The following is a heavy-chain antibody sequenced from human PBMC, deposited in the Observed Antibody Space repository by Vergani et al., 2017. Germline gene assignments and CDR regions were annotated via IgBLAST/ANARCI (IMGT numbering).Heavy chain of an antibody. V-gene: IGHV1-8*02. J-gene: IGHJ6*03. D-gene: IGHD2-2*01. CDR1: GYTFTSYG. Sequence: QVQLVQSGAEVKKPGASVKVSCKASGYTFTSYGINWVRQATGQGLEWMGWMNPNSGNTGYAQKFQGRVTMTRNTSISTAYMELSSLRSEDTAVYYCARGGYCSSTSRGYYCYYYMDVWGKGTTVTVSS. CDR2: MNPNSGNT. CDR3: ARGGYCSSTSRGYYCYYYMDV.